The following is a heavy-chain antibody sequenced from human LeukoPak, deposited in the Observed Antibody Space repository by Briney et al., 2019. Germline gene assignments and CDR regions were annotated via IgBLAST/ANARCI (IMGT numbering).Heavy chain of an antibody. CDR1: GGTFSSYA. J-gene: IGHJ4*02. Sequence: SVKVSCKASGGTFSSYAISWVRQAPGQGLEWMGGIIPIFGTANYAQKFQGRVTITADESTSTAYMELSSLRSVDTAVYYCARDKGSYDSSGYYSGVYWGQGTLVTVSS. D-gene: IGHD3-22*01. CDR3: ARDKGSYDSSGYYSGVY. CDR2: IIPIFGTA. V-gene: IGHV1-69*13.